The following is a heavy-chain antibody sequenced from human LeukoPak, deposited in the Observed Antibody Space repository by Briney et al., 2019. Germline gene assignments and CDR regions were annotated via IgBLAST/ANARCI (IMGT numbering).Heavy chain of an antibody. V-gene: IGHV3-74*01. Sequence: QPGGSLRLSCAASGFTFSSYCMHWVRQAPGKGLVWVSRINSDGSTTNYADSVKGRFTISRDNAKNTVYLQMNSLRAEDTAVYYCARDGTAANFDYWGQGTLLTVSS. CDR2: INSDGSTT. D-gene: IGHD6-13*01. CDR1: GFTFSSYC. J-gene: IGHJ4*02. CDR3: ARDGTAANFDY.